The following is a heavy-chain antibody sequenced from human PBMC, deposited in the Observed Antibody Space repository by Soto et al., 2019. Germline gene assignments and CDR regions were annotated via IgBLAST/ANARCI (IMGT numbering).Heavy chain of an antibody. Sequence: QVQLQESGPGLVKPSETLSLTCTVSGGSVSSGSYYWSWIRQPPGKGLEWIGYIYYSGSTNYNPSLKSRVTISVDTSKNQFSLKLSSVTAADTAVDYCASNYGDYSYGMDVWGQGTTVTVSS. V-gene: IGHV4-61*01. CDR2: IYYSGST. D-gene: IGHD4-17*01. CDR3: ASNYGDYSYGMDV. CDR1: GGSVSSGSYY. J-gene: IGHJ6*02.